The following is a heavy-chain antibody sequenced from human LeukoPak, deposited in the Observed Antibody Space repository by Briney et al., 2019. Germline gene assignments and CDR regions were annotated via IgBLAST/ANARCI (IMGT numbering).Heavy chain of an antibody. CDR2: IWYDGSNK. V-gene: IGHV3-33*01. J-gene: IGHJ6*02. CDR1: GFTFSSYG. Sequence: GGSLRLSCAASGFTFSSYGMHWVRQAPGKGLEWVAVIWYDGSNKYYADSVKGRFTISRDNSKNTLYLQMNSLRAEDTAVYYCARDRCGSCYSGYYYYGMDVWGQGTTVTVSS. D-gene: IGHD2-15*01. CDR3: ARDRCGSCYSGYYYYGMDV.